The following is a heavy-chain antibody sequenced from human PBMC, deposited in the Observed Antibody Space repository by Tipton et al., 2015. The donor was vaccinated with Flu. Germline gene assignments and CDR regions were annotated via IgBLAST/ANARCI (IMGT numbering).Heavy chain of an antibody. Sequence: LRLSCIVYGASFSNYYWSWIRQPPGKALEWIGEINHSGSANYNPSLKTRVTISVDAPKNQFSLMLSSVTAADTAVYYCARSIAVSGKFDPWGQGTLVTVSS. CDR3: ARSIAVSGKFDP. D-gene: IGHD6-19*01. V-gene: IGHV4-34*01. CDR2: INHSGSA. J-gene: IGHJ5*02. CDR1: GASFSNYY.